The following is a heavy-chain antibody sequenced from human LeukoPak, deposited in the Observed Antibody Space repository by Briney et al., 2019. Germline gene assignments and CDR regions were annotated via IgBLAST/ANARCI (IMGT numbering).Heavy chain of an antibody. V-gene: IGHV3-49*04. Sequence: PGGSLRLSCTASGFTFGDYAMSWVRQAPGKGLEWVGFIRSKAYGGTTEYAASVKGGFTISRDNSKSIAYVQMNSLKTEDTAVYYCTRGGGGYDSDTFDIWGQGTMVTVSS. J-gene: IGHJ3*02. CDR1: GFTFGDYA. CDR3: TRGGGGYDSDTFDI. CDR2: IRSKAYGGTT. D-gene: IGHD5-12*01.